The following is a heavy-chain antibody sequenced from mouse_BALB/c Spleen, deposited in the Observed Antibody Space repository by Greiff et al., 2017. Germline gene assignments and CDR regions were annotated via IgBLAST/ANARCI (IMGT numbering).Heavy chain of an antibody. D-gene: IGHD2-3*01. CDR1: GYSFTGYY. CDR2: INPYNGAT. Sequence: VQLKESGPELVKPGASVKISCKASGYSFTGYYMHWVKQSHVKSLEWIGRINPYNGATSYNQNFKDKASLTVDKSSSTAYMELHSLTSEDSAVYYCARSDDGYWYFDVWGAGTTVTVSS. CDR3: ARSDDGYWYFDV. V-gene: IGHV1-31*01. J-gene: IGHJ1*01.